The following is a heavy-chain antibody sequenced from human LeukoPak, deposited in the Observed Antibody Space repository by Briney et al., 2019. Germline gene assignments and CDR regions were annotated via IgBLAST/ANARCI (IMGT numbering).Heavy chain of an antibody. V-gene: IGHV3-23*01. CDR3: AKAGSIRFDY. CDR1: GFTFITYA. CDR2: ISGSGTGGRT. D-gene: IGHD1-26*01. Sequence: PGGSLRLSCAASGFTFITYAMSWVRQAPGKGLEWVSGISGSGTGGRTYYADSVKGRFTISRDNSKNTLYLQMNSLRAEDTAVYYCAKAGSIRFDYWGQGTLVTVSS. J-gene: IGHJ4*02.